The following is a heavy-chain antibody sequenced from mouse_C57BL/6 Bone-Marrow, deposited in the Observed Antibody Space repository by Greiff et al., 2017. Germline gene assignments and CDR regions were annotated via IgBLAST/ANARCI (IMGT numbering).Heavy chain of an antibody. D-gene: IGHD4-1*01. CDR1: GYTFTDYY. Sequence: VQLHQSGPELVKPGASVKISCKASGYTFTDYYMNWVKQSHGKSLEWIGDINPNNGGTSYNQKFKGKATLTVDKSASTACMELRSLTSEDSAVYYWARSDLTGTRGGQGTTLTVSA. J-gene: IGHJ2*01. CDR3: ARSDLTGTR. CDR2: INPNNGGT. V-gene: IGHV1-26*01.